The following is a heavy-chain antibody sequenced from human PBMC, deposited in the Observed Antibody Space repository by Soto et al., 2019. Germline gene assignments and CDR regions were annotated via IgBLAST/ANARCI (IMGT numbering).Heavy chain of an antibody. CDR2: ISGSGGGT. CDR1: GFTFSSYA. D-gene: IGHD4-17*01. CDR3: AKCMTTVTTFPFDI. J-gene: IGHJ3*02. Sequence: TASGFTFSSYAMSWVRQAPGKGLEWVSAISGSGGGTYYADSVKGRFTISRDNSKNTLYLQMNSLRAEDTAVYYCAKCMTTVTTFPFDIWGQGTIVTVSS. V-gene: IGHV3-23*01.